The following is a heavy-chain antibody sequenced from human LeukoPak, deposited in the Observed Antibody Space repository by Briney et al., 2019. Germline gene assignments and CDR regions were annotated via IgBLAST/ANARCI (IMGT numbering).Heavy chain of an antibody. CDR1: GGSFSSYY. V-gene: IGHV4-34*01. J-gene: IGHJ3*02. D-gene: IGHD2-15*01. Sequence: SETLSLTCAVYGGSFSSYYWSWIRQPPGKGLEWIGEINHSGSTKYNPSLKSGVTISVDTPKTQFTLKLGSVNAAETAVYCGARGYCSGGSCYYAFGIWGQGTMVTVSS. CDR3: ARGYCSGGSCYYAFGI. CDR2: INHSGST.